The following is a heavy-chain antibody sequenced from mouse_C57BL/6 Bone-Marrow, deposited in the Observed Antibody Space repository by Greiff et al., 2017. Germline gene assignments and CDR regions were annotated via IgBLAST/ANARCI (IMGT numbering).Heavy chain of an antibody. CDR2: ISYDGSN. V-gene: IGHV3-6*01. J-gene: IGHJ3*01. CDR1: GYSITSGYY. D-gene: IGHD2-3*01. CDR3: AREEDDGYFPWFAY. Sequence: EVKLMESGPGLVKPSQSLSLTCSVTGYSITSGYYWNWIRQFPGNKLEWMGYISYDGSNNYNPSLKNRISITRDTSKNQFFLKLNSVTTEDTATYYCAREEDDGYFPWFAYWGQGTLVTVSA.